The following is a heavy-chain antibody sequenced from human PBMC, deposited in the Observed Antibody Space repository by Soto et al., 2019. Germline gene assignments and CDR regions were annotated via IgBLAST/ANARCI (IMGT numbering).Heavy chain of an antibody. CDR1: GFTFSSYA. CDR2: ISYDGSNK. J-gene: IGHJ4*02. V-gene: IGHV3-30*04. Sequence: GESLKISCAASGFTFSSYAMHWVRQAPGKGLEWVAVISYDGSNKYYADSVKGRFTISRDNSKNTLYLQMNSLRAEDTAVYYCARDTYIAMAYYFDYWGQGTLVTVSS. CDR3: ARDTYIAMAYYFDY. D-gene: IGHD5-18*01.